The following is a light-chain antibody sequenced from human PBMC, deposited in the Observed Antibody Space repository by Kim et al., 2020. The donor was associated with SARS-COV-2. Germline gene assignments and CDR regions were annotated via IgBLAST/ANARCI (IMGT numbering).Light chain of an antibody. J-gene: IGLJ3*02. CDR1: RSNIGAGYD. Sequence: RVPLSCTGSRSNIGAGYDVHWYQQLPGTAPKLLIYGNSNRPSGVPDRFSGSKSGTSASLAITGLQAEDEADYYCQSYDSSLSGSVFGGGTQLTVL. CDR3: QSYDSSLSGSV. V-gene: IGLV1-40*01. CDR2: GNS.